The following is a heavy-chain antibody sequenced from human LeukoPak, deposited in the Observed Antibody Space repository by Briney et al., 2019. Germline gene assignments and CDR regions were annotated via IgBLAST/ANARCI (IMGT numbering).Heavy chain of an antibody. Sequence: TGGSLRLSRAASGFTFSSYWMHWVRQAPGKGLVGVSRINSDGSSTSYADSVKGRFTISRDNAKNTLYLQMNSLRAEDTAVYYCASLTNYDFWSGTVDYWGQGTLVTVSS. D-gene: IGHD3-3*01. V-gene: IGHV3-74*01. CDR1: GFTFSSYW. J-gene: IGHJ4*02. CDR2: INSDGSST. CDR3: ASLTNYDFWSGTVDY.